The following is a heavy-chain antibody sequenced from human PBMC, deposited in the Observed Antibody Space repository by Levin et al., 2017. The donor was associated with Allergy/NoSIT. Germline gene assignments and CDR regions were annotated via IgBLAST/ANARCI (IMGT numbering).Heavy chain of an antibody. CDR3: ARGGDYYYYMDV. CDR2: IYHSGST. V-gene: IGHV4-30-2*01. CDR1: GGSIRSGGYS. Sequence: SQTLSLTCAVSGGSIRSGGYSWRWIRQPPGKGLEWIGYIYHSGSTNYNPSLKSRVTISVDRSKNQFSLKLSSVTAADTAVYYCARGGDYYYYMDVWGKGTTVTVSS. J-gene: IGHJ6*03.